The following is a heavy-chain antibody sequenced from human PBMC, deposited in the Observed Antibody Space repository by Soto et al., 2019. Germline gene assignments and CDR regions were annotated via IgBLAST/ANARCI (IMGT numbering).Heavy chain of an antibody. J-gene: IGHJ4*02. CDR1: EFTDSSYH. V-gene: IGHV3-23*01. Sequence: VGYLRLSCAASEFTDSSYHLSWVRQTPGKGLEWVSAISGSGGSTYYAESVTGRSTISRDNSKNTLYLQMNSMTAEDTAVYYCAKELQLWTFYHWGQGTLVTVSS. CDR3: AKELQLWTFYH. CDR2: ISGSGGST. D-gene: IGHD5-18*01.